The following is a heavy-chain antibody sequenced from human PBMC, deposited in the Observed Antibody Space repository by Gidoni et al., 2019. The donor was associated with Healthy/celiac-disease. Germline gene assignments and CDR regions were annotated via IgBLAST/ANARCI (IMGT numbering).Heavy chain of an antibody. Sequence: EVQLVVSGGGLVQHGRSRRLSCAASGCTFDDYAMQWVRQAPGKGLGWFSGISWNSGSIGYADSVKGRFTISRDNAKNSLYLQMNSLRAEDTALYYCAKATGRVVTAIGPPNDAFDIWGQGTMVTVSS. D-gene: IGHD2-21*02. CDR1: GCTFDDYA. V-gene: IGHV3-9*01. CDR3: AKATGRVVTAIGPPNDAFDI. J-gene: IGHJ3*02. CDR2: ISWNSGSI.